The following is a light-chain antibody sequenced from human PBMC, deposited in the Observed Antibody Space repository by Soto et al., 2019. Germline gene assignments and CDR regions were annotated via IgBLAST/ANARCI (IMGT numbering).Light chain of an antibody. CDR3: QQSYSTPPLT. Sequence: DIQMTQSPSSLSASVGDRVTITCRASQSISSYLSWYQQKPGKAPKLLIYAASSLQSGVPSRFSGSGSWTDFTLTISSLQPEDFSTYYCQQSYSTPPLTFGGGTKVEIK. CDR1: QSISSY. CDR2: AAS. J-gene: IGKJ4*01. V-gene: IGKV1-39*01.